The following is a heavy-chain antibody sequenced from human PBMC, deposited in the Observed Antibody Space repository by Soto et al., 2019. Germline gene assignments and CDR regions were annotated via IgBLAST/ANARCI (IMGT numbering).Heavy chain of an antibody. J-gene: IGHJ4*02. V-gene: IGHV3-33*01. Sequence: PGGSLRLSCAASGFTFSSYGMHWVRQAPGKGLEWVAVIWYDGSNKYYADSVKGRFTISRDNSKNTLYLQMNSLRAEDTAVYYCARDLKVDTAMVTNLVDYWGQGTLVTVSS. D-gene: IGHD5-18*01. CDR2: IWYDGSNK. CDR3: ARDLKVDTAMVTNLVDY. CDR1: GFTFSSYG.